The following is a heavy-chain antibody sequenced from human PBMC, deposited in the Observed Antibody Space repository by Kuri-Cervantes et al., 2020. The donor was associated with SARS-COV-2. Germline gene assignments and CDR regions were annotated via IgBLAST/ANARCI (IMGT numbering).Heavy chain of an antibody. J-gene: IGHJ1*01. CDR2: INPSGGST. V-gene: IGHV1-46*01. Sequence: ASVKVSCKASGYTFTSYYMHWVRQAPGQGLEWMGIINPSGGSTSYTQKFQGRVTMTEDTSTDTAYMELSSLRSEDTAVYYCARGPNYCGGDCYELEAEYFQHWGQGTLVTVSS. CDR3: ARGPNYCGGDCYELEAEYFQH. D-gene: IGHD2-21*01. CDR1: GYTFTSYY.